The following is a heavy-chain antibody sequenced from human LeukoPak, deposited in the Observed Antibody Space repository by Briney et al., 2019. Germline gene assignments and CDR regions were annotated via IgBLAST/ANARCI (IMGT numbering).Heavy chain of an antibody. CDR3: ASGHPGYYDSSGRRAFDI. Sequence: GESLKISCKASGYTFTNYWIGWVRQMPGKGLEWMGIIYPGDSDTRYSPSFQGQVTISADKSISTAYLQWSSLKASDTAMYYCASGHPGYYDSSGRRAFDIWGQGTMVTVSS. CDR2: IYPGDSDT. CDR1: GYTFTNYW. V-gene: IGHV5-51*01. D-gene: IGHD3-22*01. J-gene: IGHJ3*02.